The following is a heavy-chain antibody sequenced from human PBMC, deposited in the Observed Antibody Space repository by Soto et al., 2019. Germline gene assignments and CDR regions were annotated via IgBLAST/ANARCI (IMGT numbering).Heavy chain of an antibody. V-gene: IGHV1-69*12. CDR2: ILPIFGTA. J-gene: IGHJ3*02. CDR1: GGTFSTDA. D-gene: IGHD2-21*02. CDR3: ARGHDYGGNSDAFDI. Sequence: QVQLVQSGAEVKKPGSSVKVSCKASGGTFSTDAINWVREAPGQGPEWMGGILPIFGTADYAQKFQGRVTITADVSTTTAYMELSSLRSEDTAVYYCARGHDYGGNSDAFDIWGPGTMVTVSS.